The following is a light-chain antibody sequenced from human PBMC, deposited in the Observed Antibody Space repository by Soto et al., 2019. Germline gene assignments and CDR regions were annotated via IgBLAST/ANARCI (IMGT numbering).Light chain of an antibody. CDR3: QVWFSSRDQVV. V-gene: IGLV3-21*02. CDR2: EDR. CDR1: DIGSKS. Sequence: SSELAQPPSVSVAPGQTARITCGVNDIGSKSVHWYQQKPGQAPELLVYEDRDRPSGIPERFSGSNSGNTATLTIIRVEAGDDADFYCQVWFSSRDQVVFGGGTKVTLL. J-gene: IGLJ2*01.